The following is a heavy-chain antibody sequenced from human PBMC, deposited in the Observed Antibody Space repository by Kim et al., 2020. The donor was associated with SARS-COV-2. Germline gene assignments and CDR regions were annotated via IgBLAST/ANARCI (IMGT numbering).Heavy chain of an antibody. Sequence: SVKVSCKASGGTFSSYAISWVRQAPGQGLEWMGGIIPIFGTANYAQKFQGRVTITADESTSTAYMELSSLRSEDTAVYYCARVSGYHYGMDVWGQGTTVTVSS. J-gene: IGHJ6*02. D-gene: IGHD3-3*01. CDR2: IIPIFGTA. V-gene: IGHV1-69*13. CDR3: ARVSGYHYGMDV. CDR1: GGTFSSYA.